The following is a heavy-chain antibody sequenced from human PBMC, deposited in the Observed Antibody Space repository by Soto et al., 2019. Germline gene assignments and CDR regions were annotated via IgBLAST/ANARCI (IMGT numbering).Heavy chain of an antibody. CDR3: AREGGGIVGYYYYGMDV. CDR1: GYTFTSYG. J-gene: IGHJ6*02. V-gene: IGHV1-18*01. CDR2: ISAYNGNT. Sequence: ASVKVSCKASGYTFTSYGISWVRQAPGQGLEWMGWISAYNGNTNYAQKLQGRVTMTTDTSTSTAYMELRSLRSDDTAVYYCAREGGGIVGYYYYGMDVWGQGTTVTVPS. D-gene: IGHD2-15*01.